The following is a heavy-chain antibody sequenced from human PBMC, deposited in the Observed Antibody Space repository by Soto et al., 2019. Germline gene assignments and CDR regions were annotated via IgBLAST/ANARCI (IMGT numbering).Heavy chain of an antibody. CDR3: ARGFCSGGSCYGAY. J-gene: IGHJ4*01. Sequence: PGGSLRLSCAASGFTFSRYAMSWVRQAPGKGLEWVSGISGVGGSTYYADSVKGRFTIPRDNSKDTLYLQMNSLRAEDTVVYYCARGFCSGGSCYGAYWGQGIMVTVSS. CDR1: GFTFSRYA. D-gene: IGHD2-15*01. CDR2: ISGVGGST. V-gene: IGHV3-23*01.